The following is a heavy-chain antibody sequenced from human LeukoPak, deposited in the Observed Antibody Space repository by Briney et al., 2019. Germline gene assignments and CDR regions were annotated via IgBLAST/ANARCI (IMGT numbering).Heavy chain of an antibody. CDR3: ARGRALLEPGTLNWFDP. D-gene: IGHD1-1*01. CDR2: SSSSSYI. J-gene: IGHJ5*02. V-gene: IGHV3-21*01. Sequence: SSSSSYIYYADSVKGRFTISRDNAKNSLYLQMNSLRAEDTAVYYCARGRALLEPGTLNWFDPWGQGTLVTVSS.